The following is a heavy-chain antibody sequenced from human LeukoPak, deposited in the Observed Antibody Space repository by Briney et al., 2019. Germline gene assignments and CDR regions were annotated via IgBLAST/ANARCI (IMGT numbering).Heavy chain of an antibody. J-gene: IGHJ4*02. CDR2: INPNSGGT. V-gene: IGHV1-2*02. D-gene: IGHD2-2*01. CDR1: GYTFTGYY. CDR3: ARARYCSSTSCSVEFDY. Sequence: ASVKVFCKASGYTFTGYYMHWVRQAPGQGLEWMGWINPNSGGTNYAQKFQGRVTMTRDTSISTAYMELSRLRSDDTAVYYCARARYCSSTSCSVEFDYWGQGTLVTVSS.